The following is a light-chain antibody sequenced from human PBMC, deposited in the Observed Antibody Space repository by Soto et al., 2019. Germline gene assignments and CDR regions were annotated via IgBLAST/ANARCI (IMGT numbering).Light chain of an antibody. Sequence: QLVLTQPPSVSGAPGQRVTISCTGSSSNIGAGYDVHWYQQLPGTAPKLLIFGYTSRPSGVPDRFSGSKSGTSASLAITGLQAEDEADYYCQSYDSSLSGYVFGTGTKVTVL. J-gene: IGLJ1*01. CDR2: GYT. V-gene: IGLV1-40*01. CDR3: QSYDSSLSGYV. CDR1: SSNIGAGYD.